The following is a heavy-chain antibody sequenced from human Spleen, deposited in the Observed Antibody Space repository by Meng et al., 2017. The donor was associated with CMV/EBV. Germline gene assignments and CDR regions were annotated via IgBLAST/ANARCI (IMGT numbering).Heavy chain of an antibody. D-gene: IGHD1-26*01. CDR3: AKGGRIVGATDYFDY. Sequence: SLKISCAASGFTFSSYGMHWVRQAPGKGLEWVAVIWYDGSNKYYADSVKGRFTISRDNSKNTLYLQMNSLRAEDTAVYYCAKGGRIVGATDYFDYWGQGTLVTVSS. J-gene: IGHJ4*02. CDR1: GFTFSSYG. CDR2: IWYDGSNK. V-gene: IGHV3-33*06.